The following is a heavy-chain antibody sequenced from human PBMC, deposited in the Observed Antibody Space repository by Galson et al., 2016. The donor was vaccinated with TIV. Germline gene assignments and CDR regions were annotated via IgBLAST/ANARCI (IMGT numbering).Heavy chain of an antibody. CDR2: ISGSGGST. D-gene: IGHD2/OR15-2a*01. Sequence: SLRLSCAASGFTFSSYAMSWARQAPGKGLEWVAAISGSGGSTYYVDSVKGRFTISRDNSKNTVYLQMNSLRAEDTAVYYCAKNRKTIDYWGQGTLVTVSS. J-gene: IGHJ4*02. CDR3: AKNRKTIDY. V-gene: IGHV3-23*01. CDR1: GFTFSSYA.